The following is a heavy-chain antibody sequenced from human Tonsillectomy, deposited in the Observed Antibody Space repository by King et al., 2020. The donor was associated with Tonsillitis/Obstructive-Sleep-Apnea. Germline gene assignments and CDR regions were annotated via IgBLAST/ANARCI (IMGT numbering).Heavy chain of an antibody. D-gene: IGHD5-12*01. CDR3: ASSEYSGHDYGY. Sequence: PLQESAPGRVKPSETLSLTCTVSGGSISSYYWSWIRQPPGKGLEWIGYIYYSGITNSNPSLKSRVTISVATSKNQFSLKLTSVTAADTAVYYCASSEYSGHDYGYWGQGTLVTVSS. V-gene: IGHV4-59*01. CDR2: IYYSGIT. J-gene: IGHJ4*02. CDR1: GGSISSYY.